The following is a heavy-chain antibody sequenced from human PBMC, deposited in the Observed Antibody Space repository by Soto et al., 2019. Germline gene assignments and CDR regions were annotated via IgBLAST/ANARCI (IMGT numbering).Heavy chain of an antibody. CDR3: ARDALTVTQTGWFDR. CDR1: GFTFSSYG. J-gene: IGHJ5*02. D-gene: IGHD4-17*01. V-gene: IGHV3-33*01. Sequence: PGGSLRLSCAASGFTFSSYGMHWVRQAPGKGLEWVAVIWYDGSNKYYADSVKGRFTISRDNSKNTLYLQMNSLRAADPAVYYCARDALTVTQTGWFDRWGQGTLVTVSS. CDR2: IWYDGSNK.